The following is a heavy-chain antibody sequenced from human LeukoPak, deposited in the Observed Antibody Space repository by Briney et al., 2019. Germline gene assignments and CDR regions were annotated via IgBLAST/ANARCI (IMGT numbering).Heavy chain of an antibody. Sequence: ASVKVSCKASGHTFTIYYMHSVRQALGQGLEWMGIINPSGGSTSYAQKFQGRVTMTRDTSTSTVYMELSSLRAEDTAVYYCARVERWLQFGYLDYWGQGTLVAVSS. V-gene: IGHV1-46*01. CDR2: INPSGGST. J-gene: IGHJ4*02. D-gene: IGHD5-24*01. CDR3: ARVERWLQFGYLDY. CDR1: GHTFTIYY.